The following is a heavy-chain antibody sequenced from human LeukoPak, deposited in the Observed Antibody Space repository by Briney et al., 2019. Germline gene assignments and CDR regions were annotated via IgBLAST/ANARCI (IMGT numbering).Heavy chain of an antibody. CDR2: VHHSGTS. V-gene: IGHV4-4*08. CDR3: ARAYYDSSGYLLNWFDP. D-gene: IGHD3-22*01. CDR1: GDSIRRYF. J-gene: IGHJ5*02. Sequence: SETLSLTCSVSGDSIRRYFWSWIRLSPGKGLEWIGYVHHSGTSRYKPSLESRVTISVDTSKNQFSLKLSSVTAADTAVYYCARAYYDSSGYLLNWFDPWGQGTLVTVSS.